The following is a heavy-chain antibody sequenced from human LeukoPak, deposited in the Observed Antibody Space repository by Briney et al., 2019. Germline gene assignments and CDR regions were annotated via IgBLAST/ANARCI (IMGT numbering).Heavy chain of an antibody. Sequence: ASVKVSCKASGYTFTAYYMHWVRQAPGQGLEWMGWINPNSGGTNYAQKFQGRVTMTRDTSISTAYMELSRLRSDDTAVYYCARDWGHSDAFDIWGQGTMVTVSS. D-gene: IGHD3-16*01. CDR3: ARDWGHSDAFDI. J-gene: IGHJ3*02. CDR1: GYTFTAYY. CDR2: INPNSGGT. V-gene: IGHV1-2*02.